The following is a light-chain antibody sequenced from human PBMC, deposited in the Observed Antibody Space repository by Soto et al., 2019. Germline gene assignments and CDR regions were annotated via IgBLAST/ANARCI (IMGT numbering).Light chain of an antibody. CDR2: RAS. CDR3: LQYHNLWA. J-gene: IGKJ1*01. Sequence: IVMTQSPATLSVSPGESATLSCRASQNIYYNVAWYQHRPGQAPRLLIYRASTRATGVPARFSGSGSGTDFTPTISSLQSEYFTVDSCLQYHNLWAFGQGTKVDIK. CDR1: QNIYYN. V-gene: IGKV3D-15*01.